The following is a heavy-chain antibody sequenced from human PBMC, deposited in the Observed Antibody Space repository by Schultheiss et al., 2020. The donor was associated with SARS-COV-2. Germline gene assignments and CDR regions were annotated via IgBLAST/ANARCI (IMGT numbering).Heavy chain of an antibody. D-gene: IGHD2-21*01. J-gene: IGHJ3*02. V-gene: IGHV3-30*12. CDR2: ISYDGSNK. Sequence: GGSLRLSCAASGFTFSSYSMNWVRQAPGKGLEWVAVISYDGSNKYYADSVKGRFTISRDNSKNTLYLQMNSLRAEDTAVYYCAKLNVFPRSDAFDIWGQGTMVTVSS. CDR1: GFTFSSYS. CDR3: AKLNVFPRSDAFDI.